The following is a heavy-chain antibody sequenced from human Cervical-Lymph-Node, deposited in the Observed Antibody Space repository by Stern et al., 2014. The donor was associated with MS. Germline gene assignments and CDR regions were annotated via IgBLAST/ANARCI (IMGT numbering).Heavy chain of an antibody. J-gene: IGHJ5*02. V-gene: IGHV4-30-4*01. CDR1: GGSISSGDYY. Sequence: QLQLQESGPGLVKPSQTLSLTCTVSGGSISSGDYYWSWIRQPPGKGLEWIGYIYYSGSTYYNPSLKSRVTISVDTSKNQFSLKLSSVTAADTAVYYCASANCSSTSCPNWFDPGGQGTLVTVS. CDR3: ASANCSSTSCPNWFDP. D-gene: IGHD2-2*01. CDR2: IYYSGST.